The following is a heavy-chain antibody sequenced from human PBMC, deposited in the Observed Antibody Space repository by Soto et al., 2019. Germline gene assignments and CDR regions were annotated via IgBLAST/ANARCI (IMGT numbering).Heavy chain of an antibody. CDR3: ARAPPRGISAPGTWGSGMGV. J-gene: IGHJ6*02. D-gene: IGHD6-13*01. CDR1: GFSFSSYS. V-gene: IGHV3-30*04. CDR2: ISYDGSNK. Sequence: PGGYLRLSCAASGFSFSSYSMHWVRQAPGKGLEWVAVISYDGSNKYYADSVKGRFTITRDSSKNTVSLQMNSLRLEDTAVYYCARAPPRGISAPGTWGSGMGVRGQGTSVPVS.